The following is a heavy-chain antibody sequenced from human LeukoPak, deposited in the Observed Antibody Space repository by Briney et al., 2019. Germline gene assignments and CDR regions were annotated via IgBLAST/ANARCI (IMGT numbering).Heavy chain of an antibody. J-gene: IGHJ4*02. V-gene: IGHV3-7*01. CDR2: IKQDGSEK. Sequence: GGSLRLSCAASGFTFSSYWMCWVRQAPGKGLEWVANIKQDGSEKYYVDSVKGRFTISRDNAKNSLYLQMNSLRDEDTAVYYCARPHSSGYLAQTDYWGQGTLVTVSS. CDR3: ARPHSSGYLAQTDY. D-gene: IGHD3-22*01. CDR1: GFTFSSYW.